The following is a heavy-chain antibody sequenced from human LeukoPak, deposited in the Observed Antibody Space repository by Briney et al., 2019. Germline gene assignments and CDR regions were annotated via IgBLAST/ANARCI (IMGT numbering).Heavy chain of an antibody. CDR1: GGSISSGDSY. CDR2: IYYSGST. CDR3: ARYRKIAVAGTGDAFDS. V-gene: IGHV4-31*03. D-gene: IGHD6-19*01. J-gene: IGHJ3*02. Sequence: SETLSLTCTVSGGSISSGDSYWSWIRPHPGKGLEWIGDIYYSGSTYYNPSLKSRVTISVDTSKNQFSLKLSSVTAADTAVYYCARYRKIAVAGTGDAFDSWGQGTMVTVSS.